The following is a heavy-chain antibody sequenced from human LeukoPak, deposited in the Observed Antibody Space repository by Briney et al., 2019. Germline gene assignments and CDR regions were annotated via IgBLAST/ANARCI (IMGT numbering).Heavy chain of an antibody. Sequence: SEPLSLTCAISGDSVSSNSAVWNWIRQSPSRGLEWLVWTYYRYKRYNDYAVSVKGRRAINPHRSQIQFSLQLNSVTAEDSAVYCCARAKGRSPLFDYWGQGTLVAVSS. D-gene: IGHD6-13*01. CDR3: ARAKGRSPLFDY. J-gene: IGHJ4*02. CDR1: GDSVSSNSAV. CDR2: TYYRYKRYN. V-gene: IGHV6-1*01.